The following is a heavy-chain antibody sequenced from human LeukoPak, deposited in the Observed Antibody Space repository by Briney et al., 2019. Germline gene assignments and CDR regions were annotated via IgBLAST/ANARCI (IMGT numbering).Heavy chain of an antibody. J-gene: IGHJ4*02. CDR1: GFIFSSYS. D-gene: IGHD1-1*01. CDR3: ARGYTGTIDY. V-gene: IGHV3-21*01. CDR2: ISSSSSYI. Sequence: GWSLRLSCAASGFIFSSYSMNWVGHDTGQWLEWVSSISSSSSYIYYADSVKGRFTISRDNAKNSLYLQMNSLRAEDTAVYYCARGYTGTIDYWGQGTLVTVSS.